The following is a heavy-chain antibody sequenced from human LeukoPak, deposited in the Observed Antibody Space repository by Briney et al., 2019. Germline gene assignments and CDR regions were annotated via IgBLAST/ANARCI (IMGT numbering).Heavy chain of an antibody. V-gene: IGHV3-53*01. D-gene: IGHD3-22*01. CDR1: GFTVSSNY. Sequence: GGSLRLSCAASGFTVSSNYMSWFRQAPGKGLDGVSVIYSGGSTYYADSVKGRFAISRDNSKNTLYLQMNSLRAEDTAVYYCASTAIVVDHDAFDIWGQGTMVTVSS. CDR3: ASTAIVVDHDAFDI. CDR2: IYSGGST. J-gene: IGHJ3*02.